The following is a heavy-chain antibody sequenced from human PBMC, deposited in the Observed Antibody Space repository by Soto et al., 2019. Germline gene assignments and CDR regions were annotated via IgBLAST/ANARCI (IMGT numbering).Heavy chain of an antibody. Sequence: SVNDSCKASGYTFTGCYMHWVRQAPGQGLEWMGWINPNSGGTNYAQKFQGWVTMTRDTSISTAYMELSRLRSDDTAVYYCARVVAAAGIREVAFDIWGQGTMVTVSS. D-gene: IGHD6-13*01. CDR2: INPNSGGT. J-gene: IGHJ3*02. V-gene: IGHV1-2*04. CDR3: ARVVAAAGIREVAFDI. CDR1: GYTFTGCY.